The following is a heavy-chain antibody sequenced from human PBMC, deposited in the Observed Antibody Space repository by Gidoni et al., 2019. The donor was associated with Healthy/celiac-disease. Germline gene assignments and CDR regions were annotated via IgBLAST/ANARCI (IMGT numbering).Heavy chain of an antibody. CDR2: ISSSSSYI. CDR1: GFTFSSYS. V-gene: IGHV3-21*01. Sequence: EVQLVESGGGLVKPGGSLRLSCAASGFTFSSYSMNWVRQAPGKGLEWVSSISSSSSYIYYADSVKGRFTISRDNAKNSLYLQMNSLRAEDTAVYYCARDPGYCSGGSCYSDYGMDVWGQGTTVTVSS. J-gene: IGHJ6*02. D-gene: IGHD2-15*01. CDR3: ARDPGYCSGGSCYSDYGMDV.